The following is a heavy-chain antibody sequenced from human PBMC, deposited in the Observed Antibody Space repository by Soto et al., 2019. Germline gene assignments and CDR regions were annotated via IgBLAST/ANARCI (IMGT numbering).Heavy chain of an antibody. Sequence: QVQLVQSGAEVKKPGASVNVSCKASGYTFTGYYMHWVGQAPGQGLEWRGWINPNSGGTNYAQKFQGRVTMTRDTSISTAYMELSRLRSDDTAVYYCGAYSYGLSYYYYGMDVWGQGTTVTVSS. CDR1: GYTFTGYY. CDR3: GAYSYGLSYYYYGMDV. J-gene: IGHJ6*02. V-gene: IGHV1-2*02. CDR2: INPNSGGT. D-gene: IGHD5-18*01.